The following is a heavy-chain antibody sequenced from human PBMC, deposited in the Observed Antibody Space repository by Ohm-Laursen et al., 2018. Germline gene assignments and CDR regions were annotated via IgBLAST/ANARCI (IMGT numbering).Heavy chain of an antibody. J-gene: IGHJ4*02. D-gene: IGHD6-13*01. CDR1: GFTFSSYG. CDR3: ARGASSWYDY. CDR2: IWYDGSNK. Sequence: SLRLSCTAPGFTFSSYGMHWVRQAPGKGLEWVAVIWYDGSNKYYADSVKGRFTISRDNSKNTLYLQMNSLRAEDTAVYYCARGASSWYDYWGQGTLVTVSS. V-gene: IGHV3-33*01.